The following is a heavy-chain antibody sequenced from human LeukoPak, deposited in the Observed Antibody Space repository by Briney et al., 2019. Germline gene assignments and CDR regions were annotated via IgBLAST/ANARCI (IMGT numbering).Heavy chain of an antibody. CDR2: ISSSSSTI. D-gene: IGHD3-10*01. J-gene: IGHJ6*02. CDR1: GFTFSSYS. V-gene: IGHV3-48*04. CDR3: SRSGSYPPYYYGMDV. Sequence: SGGSLRLSCAASGFTFSSYSMNWVRQAPGKGLEWVSYISSSSSTIYYADSVKGRFTISRDNAKNSLYLQMNSLRAEDTAVYYCSRSGSYPPYYYGMDVWGQGTTVTVSS.